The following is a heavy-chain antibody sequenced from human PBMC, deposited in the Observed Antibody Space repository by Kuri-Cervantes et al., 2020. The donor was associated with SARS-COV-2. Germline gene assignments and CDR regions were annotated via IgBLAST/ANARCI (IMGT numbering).Heavy chain of an antibody. CDR3: ARAPYNWNHNLGAFDI. CDR2: TYYRSKWFN. Sequence: SETLSLTCAISGDSVSGSSVAWNWIRQSPSRGLEWLGRTYYRSKWFNDYAESVKSRITINPDTSKNQFSLQLNSVTPEDTAVYYCARAPYNWNHNLGAFDIWGQGTMVTVSS. D-gene: IGHD1-20*01. V-gene: IGHV6-1*01. J-gene: IGHJ3*02. CDR1: GDSVSGSSVA.